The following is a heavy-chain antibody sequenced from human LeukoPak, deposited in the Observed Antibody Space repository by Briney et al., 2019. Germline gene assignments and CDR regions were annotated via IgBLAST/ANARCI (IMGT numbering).Heavy chain of an antibody. V-gene: IGHV4-31*03. CDR2: IYYSGST. J-gene: IGHJ4*02. Sequence: SETLSLTCTVSGDSISTGGYYWAWIRQHRERGLEWIGYIYYSGSTHYNPSLQSRVTISVDTSKNQFSLNLNSVTAADTAVYYCAAISYSGTWPVGYWGQGILVTVTA. D-gene: IGHD6-25*01. CDR1: GDSISTGGYY. CDR3: AAISYSGTWPVGY.